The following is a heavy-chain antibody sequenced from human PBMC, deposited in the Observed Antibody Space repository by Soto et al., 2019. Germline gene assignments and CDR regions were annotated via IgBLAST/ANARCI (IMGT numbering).Heavy chain of an antibody. CDR3: ARGKDGYFDWQRIYYYYYMDV. CDR2: ISSSSSYI. J-gene: IGHJ6*03. CDR1: GFTFSSYS. D-gene: IGHD3-9*01. V-gene: IGHV3-21*01. Sequence: GGSLRLSCAASGFTFSSYSMNWVRQAPGKGLEWVSSISSSSSYIYYADSVKGQFTISRDNAKNSLYLQMNSLRAEDTAVYYCARGKDGYFDWQRIYYYYYMDVWGKGTTVTVSS.